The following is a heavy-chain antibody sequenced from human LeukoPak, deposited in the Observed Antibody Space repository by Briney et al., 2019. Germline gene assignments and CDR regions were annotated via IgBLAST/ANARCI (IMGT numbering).Heavy chain of an antibody. J-gene: IGHJ4*02. V-gene: IGHV4-59*08. D-gene: IGHD2-15*01. Sequence: PSETLSLTCTVSGGSITSYYWSWIRQPPGQGLEWIGYIYYSGSTNYNPSLKSRVTISVDTSKNQFSLKLSSVTAADTVVYYCARRYCRGGTCYFDYWGQGTLVTVSS. CDR2: IYYSGST. CDR1: GGSITSYY. CDR3: ARRYCRGGTCYFDY.